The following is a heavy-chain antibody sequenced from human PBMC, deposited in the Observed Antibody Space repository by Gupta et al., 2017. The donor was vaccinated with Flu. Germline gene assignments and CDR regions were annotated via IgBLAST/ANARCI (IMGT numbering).Heavy chain of an antibody. D-gene: IGHD6-6*01. J-gene: IGHJ5*02. Sequence: QITLKESGPTLVKPTQTLTLTCTFSGFSLSTSGVSVGWIRQPPGKALEWLALIYWNDDKRYSPSLKSRLTITKDTSKNQVVLTMTNMDPVDTATYYCAHRPARGYSSSQTYNWFDPWCQGTLVTVSS. CDR2: IYWNDDK. CDR1: GFSLSTSGVS. CDR3: AHRPARGYSSSQTYNWFDP. V-gene: IGHV2-5*01.